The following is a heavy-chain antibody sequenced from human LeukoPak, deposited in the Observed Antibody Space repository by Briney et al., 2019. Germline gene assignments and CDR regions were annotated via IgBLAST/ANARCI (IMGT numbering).Heavy chain of an antibody. Sequence: SETLSLTCTVSGGSISTYYWSWIRQPPGKGLEWIGYISYIGSTNYNPSLKSRVTISVDTSKNQFSLKLSSVAAADTAVYYCARGSGWYYDWGQGTLVTVSS. D-gene: IGHD6-19*01. CDR3: ARGSGWYYD. CDR2: ISYIGST. V-gene: IGHV4-59*01. J-gene: IGHJ4*02. CDR1: GGSISTYY.